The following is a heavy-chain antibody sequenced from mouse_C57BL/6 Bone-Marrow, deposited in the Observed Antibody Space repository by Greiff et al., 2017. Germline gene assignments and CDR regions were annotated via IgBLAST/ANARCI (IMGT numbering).Heavy chain of an antibody. Sequence: QVQLQQPGAELVKPGASVKLSCKASGYTFTSYWMQWVKQRPGQGLEWIGEIDPSDSYTNYNHKFKGKATLTVDTSSSTAYMQLSSLTSEDSAVYYCGRYSNGDYFDYWGQGTTLTVSS. CDR2: IDPSDSYT. CDR3: GRYSNGDYFDY. V-gene: IGHV1-50*01. D-gene: IGHD2-5*01. J-gene: IGHJ2*01. CDR1: GYTFTSYW.